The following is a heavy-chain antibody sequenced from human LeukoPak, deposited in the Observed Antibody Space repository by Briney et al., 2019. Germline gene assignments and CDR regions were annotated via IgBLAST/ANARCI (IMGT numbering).Heavy chain of an antibody. D-gene: IGHD6-25*01. V-gene: IGHV1-3*01. CDR1: GYTFTSYA. CDR2: ISAGNGNA. CDR3: ARVSSGWHGYLDY. Sequence: ASVKVSCKASGYTFTSYAMHWVRQAPGQRLERMGWISAGNGNATYTQKFQDRVTFTRDTSASTAYMDLSSLRSEDTAVYYCARVSSGWHGYLDYWGQGTPATVSS. J-gene: IGHJ4*02.